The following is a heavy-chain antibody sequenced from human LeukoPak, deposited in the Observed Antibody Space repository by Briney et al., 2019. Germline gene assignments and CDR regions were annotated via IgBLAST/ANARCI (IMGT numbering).Heavy chain of an antibody. CDR1: GFNFNNYW. CDR3: TRVGYIDEGIDY. V-gene: IGHV3-7*04. Sequence: GGSLRLSCAASGFNFNNYWMSWLRQAPGKGLEWVANIKDDGSEEYYVDSVKGRFTISRDNAKNSLYLQMNSLRAEDTAIYYCTRVGYIDEGIDYWGQGTLVTVSS. J-gene: IGHJ4*02. D-gene: IGHD5-24*01. CDR2: IKDDGSEE.